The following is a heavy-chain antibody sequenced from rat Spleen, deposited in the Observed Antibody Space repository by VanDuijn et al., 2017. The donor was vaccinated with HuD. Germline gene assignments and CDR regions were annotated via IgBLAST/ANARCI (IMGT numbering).Heavy chain of an antibody. V-gene: IGHV2-16*01. CDR1: GFSLSSYG. CDR3: ANNYFDY. Sequence: QVQLKESGPGLVQPSQTLSLTCTVSGFSLSSYGVIWVRQPPGKGLEWMGAIWSGGGTDYNSALKSRLSISRDTSKSQVFLKMNSLQTEDTAMYFCANNYFDYWGQGVMVTVSS. J-gene: IGHJ2*01. CDR2: IWSGGGT.